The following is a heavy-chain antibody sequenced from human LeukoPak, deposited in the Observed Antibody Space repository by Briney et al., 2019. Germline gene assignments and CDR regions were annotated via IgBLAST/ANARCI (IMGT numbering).Heavy chain of an antibody. Sequence: ASVKVSCKASGCTFTSYGISWVRQAAGQGLEWMGWINPYNGNTNYVQKLQGRVTMTTDTYKSTAYMELRSLRSDDTAVYYCARGGVSNSWYRTPDYWGQGTLVTVSS. CDR1: GCTFTSYG. D-gene: IGHD6-13*01. CDR3: ARGGVSNSWYRTPDY. J-gene: IGHJ4*02. CDR2: INPYNGNT. V-gene: IGHV1-18*01.